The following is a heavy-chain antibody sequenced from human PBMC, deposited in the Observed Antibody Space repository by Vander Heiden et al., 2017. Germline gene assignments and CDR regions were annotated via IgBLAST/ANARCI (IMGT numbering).Heavy chain of an antibody. CDR3: AREGGSDYFDY. D-gene: IGHD1-26*01. J-gene: IGHJ4*02. Sequence: EVQLVESGGGLVQPGGSLRLSCAASGFTFSRYSRNWVPQAPGKGLEWISYISSSSTTIYYADSVKGRFTISRDNAKNSLYLQMNSLRAEDTAVYYCAREGGSDYFDYWGQGTLVTVSS. CDR1: GFTFSRYS. V-gene: IGHV3-48*01. CDR2: ISSSSTTI.